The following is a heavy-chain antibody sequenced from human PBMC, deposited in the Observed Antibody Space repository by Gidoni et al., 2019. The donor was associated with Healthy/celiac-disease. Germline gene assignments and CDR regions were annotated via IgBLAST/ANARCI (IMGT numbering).Heavy chain of an antibody. J-gene: IGHJ6*02. V-gene: IGHV1-46*03. CDR2: ITPSGGST. CDR1: GYTFTSYY. Sequence: QVQLVQSGAEVKKPGASVKVPCLASGYTFTSYYMHWVRQAPGQGIEWMGTITPSGGSTSYAQKFQGRVTMTRDTSTSTVYMELSSLRSEDTAVYYCARGRTYGMDVWGQGTTVTVSS. CDR3: ARGRTYGMDV.